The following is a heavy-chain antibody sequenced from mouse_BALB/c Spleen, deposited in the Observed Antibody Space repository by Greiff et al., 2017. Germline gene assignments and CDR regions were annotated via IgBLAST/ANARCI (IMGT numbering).Heavy chain of an antibody. CDR3: ALIYYGNYWYFDV. CDR1: GFSLTSYG. V-gene: IGHV2-9*02. D-gene: IGHD2-1*01. J-gene: IGHJ1*01. CDR2: IWAGGST. Sequence: QVQLKESGPGLVAPSQSLSITCTVSGFSLTSYGVHWVRQPPGKGLEWLGVIWAGGSTNYNSALMSRLSISKDNSKSQVFLKMNSLQTDDTAMYYCALIYYGNYWYFDVWGAGTTVTVSS.